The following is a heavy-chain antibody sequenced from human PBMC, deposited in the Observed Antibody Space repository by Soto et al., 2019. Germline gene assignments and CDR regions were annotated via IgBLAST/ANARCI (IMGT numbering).Heavy chain of an antibody. D-gene: IGHD3-10*01. CDR2: IYYSGST. CDR3: ARESIMVRGVIITGRFDY. J-gene: IGHJ4*02. CDR1: GGSISSGGYY. Sequence: SETLSLTCTVSGGSISSGGYYWSWIRQHPGKGLEWIGYIYYSGSTYYNQSLKSRVTISVDTSKNQFSLKLSSVTDADTAVYYCARESIMVRGVIITGRFDYWGQGTLVTVSS. V-gene: IGHV4-31*03.